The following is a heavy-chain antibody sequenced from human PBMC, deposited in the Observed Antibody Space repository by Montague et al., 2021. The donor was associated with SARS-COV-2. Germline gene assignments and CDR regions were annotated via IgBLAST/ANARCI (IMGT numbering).Heavy chain of an antibody. Sequence: GSNKYYADSVKGRFTISRDNSTNTLYLQMNSLRAADTAVYYCARDSRLQLWQTNYYFGLWGRGTLVSGYS. CDR3: ARDSRLQLWQTNYYFGL. CDR2: GSNK. J-gene: IGHJ2*01. D-gene: IGHD5-18*01. V-gene: IGHV3-30-3*01.